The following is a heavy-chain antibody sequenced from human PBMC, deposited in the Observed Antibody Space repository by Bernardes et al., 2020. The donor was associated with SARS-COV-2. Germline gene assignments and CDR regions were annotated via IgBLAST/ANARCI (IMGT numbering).Heavy chain of an antibody. CDR1: GGSISSYY. CDR3: AREGLALLWFGEFLPYFDY. V-gene: IGHV4-4*07. J-gene: IGHJ4*02. D-gene: IGHD3-10*01. CDR2: IYTSGRT. Sequence: SETLSLTCTVSGGSISSYYWSWIRQPAGKGLAWIGRIYTSGRTNYNPSLKSRVTMSVDTSKNQFSLKLSSVTAADTAVYYCAREGLALLWFGEFLPYFDYWGQGTLVTVSS.